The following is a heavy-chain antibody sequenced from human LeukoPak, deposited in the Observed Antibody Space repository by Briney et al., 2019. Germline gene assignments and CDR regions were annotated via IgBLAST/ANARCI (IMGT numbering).Heavy chain of an antibody. CDR2: IYYGATT. D-gene: IGHD6-19*01. J-gene: IGHJ1*01. V-gene: IGHV4-59*01. Sequence: PSETPSLTCNVSGGSIGRYFWSWIRQPPGKTLEWIGYIYYGATTTYNPSFKSRVTISVDTPENQVSLKLKSVTAADTAFYYCARGDGSGWSGGRNFPHWGQGTLVTVSS. CDR1: GGSIGRYF. CDR3: ARGDGSGWSGGRNFPH.